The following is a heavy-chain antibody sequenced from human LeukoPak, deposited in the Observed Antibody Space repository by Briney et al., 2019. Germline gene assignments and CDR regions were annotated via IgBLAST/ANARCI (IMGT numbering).Heavy chain of an antibody. CDR1: GGSISSYY. D-gene: IGHD4-17*01. CDR2: IYYSGST. V-gene: IGHV4-59*08. CDR3: ARLGQNYGDSEYYFDY. J-gene: IGHJ4*02. Sequence: SETLSLTCTVSGGSISSYYWSWIRQPPGKGLEWLGYIYYSGSTNYNPSLKSRVTISVDTSKNQFSLKLSSVTAADTAVYYCARLGQNYGDSEYYFDYWGQGTLVTVSS.